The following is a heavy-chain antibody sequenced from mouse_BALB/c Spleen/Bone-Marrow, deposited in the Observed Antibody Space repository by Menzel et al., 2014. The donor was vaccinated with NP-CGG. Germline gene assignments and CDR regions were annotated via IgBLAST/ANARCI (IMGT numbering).Heavy chain of an antibody. CDR1: GFTFRSYG. CDR2: ISSGGSYT. J-gene: IGHJ2*01. Sequence: EVKVVDSGGDLVKPGGSLKLSCAASGFTFRSYGMSWVRQTPDKRLEWVATISSGGSYTYYPDSVKGRFTISRDNAKNTLYLQMSSLKSEDTAMYYCARQTYYDYDGYFDYWGQGTTLTVSS. D-gene: IGHD2-4*01. CDR3: ARQTYYDYDGYFDY. V-gene: IGHV5-6*01.